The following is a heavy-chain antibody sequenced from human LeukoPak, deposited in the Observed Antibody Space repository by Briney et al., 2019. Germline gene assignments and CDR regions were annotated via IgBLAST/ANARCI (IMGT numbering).Heavy chain of an antibody. J-gene: IGHJ4*02. CDR1: GGSISSGGYY. Sequence: PSETLSLTCTVSGGSISSGGYYWSWIRQHPGKGLEWIGYIYYSGSTYYNPSLKSRVTISVDTSKNQFSLKLSSVTAADTAVYYCARDDPHSSGWYFDYWGQGTLVTVSS. CDR2: IYYSGST. V-gene: IGHV4-31*03. CDR3: ARDDPHSSGWYFDY. D-gene: IGHD6-19*01.